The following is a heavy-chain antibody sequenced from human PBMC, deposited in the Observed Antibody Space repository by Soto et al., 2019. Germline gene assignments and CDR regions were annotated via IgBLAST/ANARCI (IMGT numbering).Heavy chain of an antibody. CDR2: IYYDGSNK. J-gene: IGHJ4*02. Sequence: QVQLVESGGGVVQPWRSLRLSCAASGFTFSSYTMHWVRQAPGKGLEWVALIYYDGSNKFYADSVKSRFTISRDNSNNTLYLEANSLRAEATAVYYCARGGGNQLGDCYDNWGQGTLVTVSS. V-gene: IGHV3-30*04. CDR1: GFTFSSYT. CDR3: ARGGGNQLGDCYDN. D-gene: IGHD2-21*02.